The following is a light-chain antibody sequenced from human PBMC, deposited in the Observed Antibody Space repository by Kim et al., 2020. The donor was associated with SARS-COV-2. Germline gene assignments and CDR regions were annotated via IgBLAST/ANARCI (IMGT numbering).Light chain of an antibody. V-gene: IGKV1-5*03. J-gene: IGKJ4*01. CDR3: QQDNAYPFT. Sequence: SASVGDRVTITCRASQNINKWLVWYQQKPGKAPKVLIYVASSLESGVPSRFSGSGSGTEFSLTISSLQPDDFATYYCQQDNAYPFTFGGGTKLEI. CDR2: VAS. CDR1: QNINKW.